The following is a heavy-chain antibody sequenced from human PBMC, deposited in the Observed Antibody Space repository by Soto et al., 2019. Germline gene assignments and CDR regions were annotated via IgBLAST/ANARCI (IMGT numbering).Heavy chain of an antibody. J-gene: IGHJ6*02. CDR3: GYCSGGSCWEDYYYYGMDV. Sequence: ASVKVSCKASGGTFSSYAISWVRQAPGQGLEWMGGIIPIFGTANYAQKFQGRVTITADESTSTAYMELSSLRSEDTAVYYCGYCSGGSCWEDYYYYGMDVWGQGTTVTVSS. CDR1: GGTFSSYA. CDR2: IIPIFGTA. V-gene: IGHV1-69*13. D-gene: IGHD2-15*01.